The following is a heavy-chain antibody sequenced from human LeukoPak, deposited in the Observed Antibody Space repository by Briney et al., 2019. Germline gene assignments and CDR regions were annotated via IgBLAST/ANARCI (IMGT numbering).Heavy chain of an antibody. CDR1: GYTFIGYY. CDR2: INPNSGGT. J-gene: IGHJ4*02. CDR3: ARLYSSTEVIDS. V-gene: IGHV1-2*02. Sequence: GASVKVPCKTSGYTFIGYYMHWVRQAPGQGLEWMGWINPNSGGTKYAPKFQGRVTMTRDTSINTDYMELSSLRSDDTAVYYCARLYSSTEVIDSWGQGTLVTVSS. D-gene: IGHD6-13*01.